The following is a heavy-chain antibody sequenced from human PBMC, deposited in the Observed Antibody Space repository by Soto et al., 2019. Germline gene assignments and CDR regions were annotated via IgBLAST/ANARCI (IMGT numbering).Heavy chain of an antibody. D-gene: IGHD1-26*01. Sequence: QVQLLQSGPGLVRPSGTLSLTCAVSGGSISNSNWWPWVRQSPGRGLEWIGEIYHSGNGNDHPSLKGRVTISVDKANNQLSLMLRYATAADTAVYYCAALPPRVEVNLLPLTTWGQGTPVTVSS. CDR3: AALPPRVEVNLLPLTT. CDR1: GGSISNSNW. CDR2: IYHSGNG. J-gene: IGHJ4*02. V-gene: IGHV4-4*02.